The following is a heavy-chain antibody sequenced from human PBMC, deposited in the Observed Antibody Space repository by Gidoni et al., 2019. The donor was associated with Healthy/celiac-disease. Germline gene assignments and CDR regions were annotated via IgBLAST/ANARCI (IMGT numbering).Heavy chain of an antibody. D-gene: IGHD6-13*01. Sequence: EVQLVESGGGLVKPGGSLRLSCAASGFTFSNAWMSWVRQAPGKGLEWVGRIKSKTDGGTTDYAAPVKGRFTISRDDSKNTLYLQMNSLKTEDTAVYYCTTNSYSSSWYYFDYWGQGTLVTVSS. CDR2: IKSKTDGGTT. V-gene: IGHV3-15*01. CDR1: GFTFSNAW. J-gene: IGHJ4*02. CDR3: TTNSYSSSWYYFDY.